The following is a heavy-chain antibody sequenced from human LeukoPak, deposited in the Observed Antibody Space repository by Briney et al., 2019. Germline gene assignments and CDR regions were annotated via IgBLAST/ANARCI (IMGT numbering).Heavy chain of an antibody. V-gene: IGHV4-61*02. CDR2: IYTSGST. D-gene: IGHD2-2*02. Sequence: PSETLSLTCTVSGVSISSGSYYWSWIRQPAGKGLEWIGRIYTSGSTNYNPSLKSRVTISVDTSKNQFSLKLSSVTAADTAVYYCARTYCSSTSCYTGRYYYYYMDVWGKGTTVTVSS. CDR3: ARTYCSSTSCYTGRYYYYYMDV. J-gene: IGHJ6*03. CDR1: GVSISSGSYY.